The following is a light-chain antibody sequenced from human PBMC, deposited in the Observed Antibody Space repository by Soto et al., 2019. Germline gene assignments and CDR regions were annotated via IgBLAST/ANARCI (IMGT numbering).Light chain of an antibody. CDR1: QSIRTD. CDR2: SAS. V-gene: IGKV3-15*01. CDR3: QQYNKWPQWT. J-gene: IGKJ1*01. Sequence: EVVMTQSPATLSVSPGERATLSCRASQSIRTDLAWYQQKPGQAPSLLIFSASTRATGVPARFSGSGSGTEFTLTISSLQSEDFAVYYGQQYNKWPQWTFGQGTKVDLK.